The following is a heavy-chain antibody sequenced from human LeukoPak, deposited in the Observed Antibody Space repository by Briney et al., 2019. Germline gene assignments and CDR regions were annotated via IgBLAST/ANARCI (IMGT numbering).Heavy chain of an antibody. Sequence: GGSLRLSCAASGFTFSTYAIHWARQAPGKGLEWVAVIWYDGSEQYYADSVKGRFIISRDNSKSTSDLRMNSLRAEDTAVYYCAREGDSRWGELSPWGQGTLVTVSA. CDR1: GFTFSTYA. CDR2: IWYDGSEQ. J-gene: IGHJ1*01. CDR3: AREGDSRWGELSP. V-gene: IGHV3-33*01. D-gene: IGHD3-16*02.